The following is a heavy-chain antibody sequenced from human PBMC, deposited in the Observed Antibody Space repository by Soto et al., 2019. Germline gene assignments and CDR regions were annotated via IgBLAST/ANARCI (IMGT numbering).Heavy chain of an antibody. CDR2: IYYSRST. CDR3: ARRYGASFDY. CDR1: GGSISSYY. V-gene: IGHV4-59*01. D-gene: IGHD4-17*01. Sequence: SETLSLTCAVSGGSISSYYWSWIRQPPGKGLEWIGYIYYSRSTNYNPSLKSRVTISVDTSKNQFSLKLSSVTAADTAVYYCARRYGASFDYWGQGTLVTVSS. J-gene: IGHJ4*02.